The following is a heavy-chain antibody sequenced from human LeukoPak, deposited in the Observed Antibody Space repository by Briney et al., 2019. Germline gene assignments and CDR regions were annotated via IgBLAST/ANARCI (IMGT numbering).Heavy chain of an antibody. Sequence: PGGSLRLSCAASGFTFDDYAMHWVRHARGKGLEGVSGISWNSGSIVYADSVKGRFTISRDNAKNSLYLQMNSLRAEDTALYYCAKDLERWLQLELFDYWGQGTLVTVSS. D-gene: IGHD5-24*01. CDR2: ISWNSGSI. V-gene: IGHV3-9*01. CDR3: AKDLERWLQLELFDY. J-gene: IGHJ4*02. CDR1: GFTFDDYA.